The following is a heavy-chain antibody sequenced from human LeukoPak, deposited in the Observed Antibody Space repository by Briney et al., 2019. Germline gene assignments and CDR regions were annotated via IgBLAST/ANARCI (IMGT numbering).Heavy chain of an antibody. CDR1: GYTCTSYG. CDR3: ARDEEYYYDSSGYYSFDY. V-gene: IGHV1-18*01. Sequence: GASVKVSCKASGYTCTSYGISWVRQAPGQGLEWMGWISAYNGNTNYAQKLQGRVTMTTDTSTSTAYMELRSLRSDDTAVYYCARDEEYYYDSSGYYSFDYWGQGTLVTVSS. CDR2: ISAYNGNT. J-gene: IGHJ4*02. D-gene: IGHD3-22*01.